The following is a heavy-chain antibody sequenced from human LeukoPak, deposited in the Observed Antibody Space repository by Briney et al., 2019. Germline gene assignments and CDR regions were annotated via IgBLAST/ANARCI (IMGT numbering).Heavy chain of an antibody. V-gene: IGHV4-38-2*02. Sequence: SETLSLTCTVSGYSISSGYYWGWIRQPSGKGLEWIGSIYHSGSTYYNPSLKSRVTISVDTSKNQFSLKLSSVTAADTAVYYCARVSDSGSYYQFDYWGQGTLVTVSS. CDR3: ARVSDSGSYYQFDY. CDR2: IYHSGST. CDR1: GYSISSGYY. J-gene: IGHJ4*02. D-gene: IGHD1-26*01.